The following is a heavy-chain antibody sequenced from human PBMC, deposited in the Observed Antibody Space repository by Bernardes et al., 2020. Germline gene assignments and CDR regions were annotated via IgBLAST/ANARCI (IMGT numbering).Heavy chain of an antibody. J-gene: IGHJ1*01. D-gene: IGHD1-26*01. CDR1: GGSFSGYY. CDR3: AKDSGSYYVRGRHGYFQH. V-gene: IGHV4-34*01. Sequence: SETLSLTCAVYGGSFSGYYWSWIRQPPGKGLEWIGEINHSGSTNYNPSLKSRVTISVDTSKNQFSLKLSSVTAADTAVYYCAKDSGSYYVRGRHGYFQHWGQGTLVTVSS. CDR2: INHSGST.